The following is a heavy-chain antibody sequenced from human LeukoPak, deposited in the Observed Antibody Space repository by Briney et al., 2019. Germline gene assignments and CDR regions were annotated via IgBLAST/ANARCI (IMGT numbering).Heavy chain of an antibody. CDR3: ARHSGGSPKGYYYYYGMDV. J-gene: IGHJ6*02. V-gene: IGHV4-59*08. CDR2: IYYSGST. Sequence: SETLSLTCAVYGGSFSGYYWSWIRQPPGKGLEWIGYIYYSGSTNYNPSLKSRVTISVDTSKNQFSLKLSSVTAADTAVYYCARHSGGSPKGYYYYYGMDVWGQGTTVTVSS. D-gene: IGHD2-15*01. CDR1: GGSFSGYY.